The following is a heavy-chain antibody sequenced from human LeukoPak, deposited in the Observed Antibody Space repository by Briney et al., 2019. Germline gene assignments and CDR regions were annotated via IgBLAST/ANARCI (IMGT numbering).Heavy chain of an antibody. CDR3: ARIIVATIKYYYGMDV. V-gene: IGHV3-11*01. Sequence: GGSLRLSYAASGFTFSDYYMSWIRQAPGKGLEWVSYISSSGSTIYYADSVKGRFTISRDNAKNSLYLQMNSLRAADTAVYYCARIIVATIKYYYGMDVWGQGTTVTVSS. CDR2: ISSSGSTI. CDR1: GFTFSDYY. D-gene: IGHD5-12*01. J-gene: IGHJ6*02.